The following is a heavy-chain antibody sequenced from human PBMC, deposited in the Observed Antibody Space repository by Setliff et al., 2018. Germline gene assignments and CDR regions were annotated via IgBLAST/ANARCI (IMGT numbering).Heavy chain of an antibody. CDR1: GFTFSGYA. CDR3: ARGLREDGYNLADY. J-gene: IGHJ4*02. Sequence: GGSLRLSCAASGFTFSGYAMSWVRQAPGKGLEWVANIKQDGSEKYYVDSVKGRFTISRDNAKNSLYLQMNSLGAEDTAVYYCARGLREDGYNLADYWGQGTLVTVSS. V-gene: IGHV3-7*04. D-gene: IGHD5-12*01. CDR2: IKQDGSEK.